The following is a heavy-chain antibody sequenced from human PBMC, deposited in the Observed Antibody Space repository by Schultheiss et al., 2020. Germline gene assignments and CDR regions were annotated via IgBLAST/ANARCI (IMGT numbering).Heavy chain of an antibody. V-gene: IGHV4-59*08. Sequence: SETLSLTCTVSGGSISSYYWSWIRQPPGKGLEWIGYIYYSGSTNYNPSLKSRVTISVDTSKNQFSLKLSSVTAADTAVYYCAIRGKKELWRHFDYWGQGTLVTVSS. CDR3: AIRGKKELWRHFDY. CDR1: GGSISSYY. D-gene: IGHD5-18*01. CDR2: IYYSGST. J-gene: IGHJ4*02.